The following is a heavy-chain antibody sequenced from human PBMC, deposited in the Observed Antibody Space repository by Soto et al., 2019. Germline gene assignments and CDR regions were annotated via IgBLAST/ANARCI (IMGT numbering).Heavy chain of an antibody. Sequence: VESGGVLVQPGGSLRLSCAASGFTFDSHWMHWVRQAPGEGLVWVSRIKTDGSAAAYADSVKGRFTISRDNTKTTLYLQLNSLSAEDTAVYFCVRESGVAADCWGQGTLVTVS. V-gene: IGHV3-74*01. CDR3: VRESGVAADC. CDR2: IKTDGSAA. J-gene: IGHJ4*02. D-gene: IGHD6-19*01. CDR1: GFTFDSHW.